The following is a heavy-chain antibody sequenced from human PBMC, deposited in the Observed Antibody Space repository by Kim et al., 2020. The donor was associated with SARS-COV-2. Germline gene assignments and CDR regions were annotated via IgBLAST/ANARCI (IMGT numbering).Heavy chain of an antibody. CDR3: ARRAYSSGWWYFDY. V-gene: IGHV3-74*01. D-gene: IGHD6-19*01. J-gene: IGHJ4*02. Sequence: ADSVKGRFTISRDDAKNTLYLQMNSLREEDTAVYYCARRAYSSGWWYFDYWGQGTLVTVSS.